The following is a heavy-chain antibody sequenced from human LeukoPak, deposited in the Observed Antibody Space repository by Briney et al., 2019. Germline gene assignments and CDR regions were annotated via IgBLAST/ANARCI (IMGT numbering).Heavy chain of an antibody. Sequence: GGSLRLSCAASGFTFSSYAMHWVRQVPGKGLEWVAVISYDGSNKYYADSVKGRFTISRDNSKNTLYLQMNGLRAEDTAVYYCAREITMVRGVITYYYYYYYMDVWGKGTTVTVSS. CDR1: GFTFSSYA. D-gene: IGHD3-10*01. CDR3: AREITMVRGVITYYYYYYYMDV. J-gene: IGHJ6*03. V-gene: IGHV3-30*04. CDR2: ISYDGSNK.